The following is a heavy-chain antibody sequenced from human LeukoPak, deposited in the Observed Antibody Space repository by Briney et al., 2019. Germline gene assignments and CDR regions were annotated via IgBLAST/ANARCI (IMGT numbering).Heavy chain of an antibody. Sequence: ASETLSLTCTASGGSISSYYWSWIRQPPGKGLEWIGYIYYSGSTNYNPSLKSRVTISVDTSKNQFSLKLSSVTAADTAVYYCARAAARGYSYGRYYFDYWGQGTLVTVSS. CDR2: IYYSGST. J-gene: IGHJ4*02. CDR3: ARAAARGYSYGRYYFDY. D-gene: IGHD5-18*01. CDR1: GGSISSYY. V-gene: IGHV4-59*01.